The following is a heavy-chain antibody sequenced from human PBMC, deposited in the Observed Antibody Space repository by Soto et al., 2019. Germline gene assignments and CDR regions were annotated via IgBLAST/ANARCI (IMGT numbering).Heavy chain of an antibody. CDR3: AKGRGHNWNIDY. V-gene: IGHV3-23*01. D-gene: IGHD1-1*01. CDR2: ISHSGGTS. Sequence: EVQLLESGGGSVQPGGSLRLCCAASGFTFSNYAMHWVRRPAGKGLEWVSSISHSGGTSYYADSAKGRFSISRDSLVNTLHLQMNSLRAEDTAVYYCAKGRGHNWNIDYWGQGTLVSVSP. J-gene: IGHJ4*02. CDR1: GFTFSNYA.